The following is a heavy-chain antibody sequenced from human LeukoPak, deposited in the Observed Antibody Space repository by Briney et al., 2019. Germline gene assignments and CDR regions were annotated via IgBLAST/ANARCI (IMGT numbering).Heavy chain of an antibody. D-gene: IGHD2-15*01. Sequence: PSETLSLTCAVYGGSFSGYYWSWIRQPPGKGLEWIGEIKHSGSTNYNPSLKSRVTISVDTSKNQFSLKLSSVTAADTAVYYCARGPPPMNCSGGSCTTDYWGQGTLVTVSS. CDR3: ARGPPPMNCSGGSCTTDY. J-gene: IGHJ4*02. CDR1: GGSFSGYY. CDR2: IKHSGST. V-gene: IGHV4-34*01.